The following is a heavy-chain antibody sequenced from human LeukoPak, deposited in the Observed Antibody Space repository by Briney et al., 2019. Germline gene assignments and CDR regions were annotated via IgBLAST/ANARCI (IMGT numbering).Heavy chain of an antibody. CDR1: GLSFGGDA. Sequence: GGSLRLSCRGSGLSFGGDAVSWVRQAPGKGLEWVGFIRDKVSGGTTEYVASVRGRFTISRDDSRSIAYLQMTRLKTEDTAVYYCTINYYNSSLYEDYWGQGTLVTVSS. CDR3: TINYYNSSLYEDY. D-gene: IGHD3-22*01. J-gene: IGHJ4*02. CDR2: IRDKVSGGTT. V-gene: IGHV3-49*04.